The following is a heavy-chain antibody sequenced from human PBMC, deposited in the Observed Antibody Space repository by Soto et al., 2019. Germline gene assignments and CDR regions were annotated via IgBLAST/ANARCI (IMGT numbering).Heavy chain of an antibody. J-gene: IGHJ6*02. CDR1: GYSFTSYW. V-gene: IGHV5-51*01. CDR2: IYPGDSDT. CDR3: ARHGTSGYDYYYYGMDV. Sequence: GEALRISCKGSGYSFTSYWIGWVRQMPGKGLAWMGIIYPGDSDTRYSPSFPGQVTISADKSISTAYLQWSSLKASDTAMYYCARHGTSGYDYYYYGMDVWCQGTTVTDSS. D-gene: IGHD5-12*01.